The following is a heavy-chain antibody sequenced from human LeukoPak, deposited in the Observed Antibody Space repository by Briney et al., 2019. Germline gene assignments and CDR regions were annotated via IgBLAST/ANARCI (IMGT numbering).Heavy chain of an antibody. V-gene: IGHV3-23*01. J-gene: IGHJ4*02. CDR1: EASEFTFSSDA. CDR2: ITGRGDHT. CDR3: AKSSVTDSQFDY. Sequence: GGSLRLSCAASEASEFTFSSDAMNWVRQAPGKGLEWVSSITGRGDHTYYPDSVKGRFTISRDNSKSTVYLQMNSLRVEDTAIYYCAKSSVTDSQFDYWGQGTLVTVSS. D-gene: IGHD2-21*01.